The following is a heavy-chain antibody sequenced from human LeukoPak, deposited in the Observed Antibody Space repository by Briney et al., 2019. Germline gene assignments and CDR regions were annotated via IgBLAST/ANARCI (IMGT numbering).Heavy chain of an antibody. Sequence: SETLSLTCTVSGGSISSYYWSWIRQPPGKGLEWIGYIYYSGSTNYNPSLKSRVTISVDTSKNQFSLKLSSVTAADTAVYYCARDRGGGYCSGGSCYPGAWFDPWGQGTLVTVSS. D-gene: IGHD2-15*01. J-gene: IGHJ5*02. CDR2: IYYSGST. V-gene: IGHV4-59*01. CDR1: GGSISSYY. CDR3: ARDRGGGYCSGGSCYPGAWFDP.